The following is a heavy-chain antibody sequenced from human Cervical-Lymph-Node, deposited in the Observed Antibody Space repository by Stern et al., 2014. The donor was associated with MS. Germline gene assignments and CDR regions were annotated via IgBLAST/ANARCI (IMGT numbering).Heavy chain of an antibody. CDR3: ARSIAGYGDFYHGAFDI. Sequence: VQLVESGAEVKKPGASMTISCKASGYTFTSYAIHWVRQAPGQRLEWMGWITPGNGNTRYSQKFQDRVTITRDTSASTAYVELSGLRSEDTAVYYCARSIAGYGDFYHGAFDIWGQGTVVTVSS. D-gene: IGHD4-17*01. CDR2: ITPGNGNT. J-gene: IGHJ3*02. V-gene: IGHV1-3*01. CDR1: GYTFTSYA.